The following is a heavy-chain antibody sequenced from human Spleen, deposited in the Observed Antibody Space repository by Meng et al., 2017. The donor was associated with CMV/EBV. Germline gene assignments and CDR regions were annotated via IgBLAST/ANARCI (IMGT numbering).Heavy chain of an antibody. D-gene: IGHD1-14*01. V-gene: IGHV3-23*03. CDR2: IYSGGSST. Sequence: GESLKISCAASGFTFSSYAMSWVRQAPGKGLEWVSVIYSGGSSTYYADSVKGRFTISRDNAKNLVFLQMNRLRAEDTGLFYCARTSSARKAFDFWGQGTTVTVSS. CDR1: GFTFSSYA. CDR3: ARTSSARKAFDF. J-gene: IGHJ3*01.